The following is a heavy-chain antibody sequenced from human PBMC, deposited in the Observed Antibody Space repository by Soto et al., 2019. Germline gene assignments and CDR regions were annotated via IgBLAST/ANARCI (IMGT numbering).Heavy chain of an antibody. D-gene: IGHD3-22*01. V-gene: IGHV1-18*04. CDR3: ARDYYDSSGQSRAADY. CDR2: ISAYNGIT. J-gene: IGHJ4*02. CDR1: GYTFTSYG. Sequence: QVQLVQSGAEVKKHGASVQVSCKASGYTFTSYGISRVRQAPRHGLEWMGWISAYNGITNYAQKLQGRVTMTTDTSTSTAYMELRSLRSDDTAVYYCARDYYDSSGQSRAADYWGQGTLVTVSS.